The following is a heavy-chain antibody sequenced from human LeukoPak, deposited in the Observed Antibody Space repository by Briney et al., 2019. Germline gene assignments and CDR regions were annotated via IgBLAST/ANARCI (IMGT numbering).Heavy chain of an antibody. CDR3: AREGIVGATANAFDI. Sequence: GGSLRLSCAASRFTLSSYAMSWVRQAPGRGLEWVSSITGGGESTYYADSVKGRFTISRDNAKNSLYLQMNSPRAEDTAVYYCAREGIVGATANAFDIWGQGTMVTVSS. CDR1: RFTLSSYA. D-gene: IGHD1-26*01. V-gene: IGHV3-23*01. J-gene: IGHJ3*02. CDR2: ITGGGEST.